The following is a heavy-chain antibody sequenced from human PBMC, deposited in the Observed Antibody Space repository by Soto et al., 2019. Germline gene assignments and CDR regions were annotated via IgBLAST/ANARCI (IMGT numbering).Heavy chain of an antibody. CDR1: GFTFRSHR. V-gene: IGHV3-74*01. CDR2: INTDGGGI. J-gene: IGHJ1*01. Sequence: EVQLVESGGGLVQPGGSLRVSCAASGFTFRSHRIHWVRQAPGKGLEWVSRINTDGGGISYADSVKGRFTISTDNAENPMYLQMNGQRADDTAVYYCATVFDVWGQGTLVTVSS. CDR3: ATVFDV. D-gene: IGHD3-9*01.